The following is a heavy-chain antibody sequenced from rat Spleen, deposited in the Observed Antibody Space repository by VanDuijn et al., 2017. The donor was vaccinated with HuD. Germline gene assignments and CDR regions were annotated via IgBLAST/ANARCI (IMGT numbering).Heavy chain of an antibody. J-gene: IGHJ2*01. CDR2: ISTGGGNT. Sequence: EVQLVESGGGLVQPGRSLKLSCTASGFTFSNYYMAWVRQAPTKGLEWVAYISTGGGNTYYRDSVKGRFTVSRDNAKSTLYLQMDSLRSEDTATYYCSTAGSFTDYYFAGGFDYWGQGVTVTVSS. D-gene: IGHD1-6*01. V-gene: IGHV5-27*01. CDR1: GFTFSNYY. CDR3: STAGSFTDYYFAGGFDY.